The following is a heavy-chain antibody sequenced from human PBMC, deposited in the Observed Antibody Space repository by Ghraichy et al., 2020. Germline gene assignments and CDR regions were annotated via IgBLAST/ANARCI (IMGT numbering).Heavy chain of an antibody. Sequence: SETLSLTCVISGASIGTYYWSWIRQSPGKGLEWIANINKPGSNNYNLSLISRVRISVDKSKNEVHLRVISVTGADAAVYYYATNTTSSIGFDFWGQGTKVIVSS. CDR2: INKPGSN. V-gene: IGHV4-59*12. CDR3: ATNTTSSIGFDF. D-gene: IGHD6-6*01. J-gene: IGHJ3*01. CDR1: GASIGTYY.